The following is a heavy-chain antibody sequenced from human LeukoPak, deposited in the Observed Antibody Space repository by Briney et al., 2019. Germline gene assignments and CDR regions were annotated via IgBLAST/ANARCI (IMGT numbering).Heavy chain of an antibody. CDR2: ISGSGGST. J-gene: IGHJ4*02. CDR1: GFTFSNYG. CDR3: ARQVGPDY. D-gene: IGHD1-26*01. Sequence: GGTLRPSCAGFGFTFSNYGMIWVRQAPGKGLEWVAAISGSGGSTYYADSVKGRFTISRDNSKNTLYLQMNSLRVEDTALYYCARQVGPDYWGQGTLVTVSS. V-gene: IGHV3-23*01.